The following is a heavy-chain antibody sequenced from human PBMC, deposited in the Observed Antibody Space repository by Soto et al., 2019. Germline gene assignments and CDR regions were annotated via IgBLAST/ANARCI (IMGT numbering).Heavy chain of an antibody. CDR2: IKSKTDGGTT. CDR3: TTDSYSTIIIVRFDY. D-gene: IGHD3-22*01. V-gene: IGHV3-15*07. J-gene: IGHJ4*01. CDR1: GFTFSNAW. Sequence: PGGSLRLSCAASGFTFSNAWINWVRQAPGKGLEWVGRIKSKTDGGTTDFAEPVKGRFAISRDDSNNKVYLQMSSLKIEDTAVYYCTTDSYSTIIIVRFDYWGHGTLVTVSS.